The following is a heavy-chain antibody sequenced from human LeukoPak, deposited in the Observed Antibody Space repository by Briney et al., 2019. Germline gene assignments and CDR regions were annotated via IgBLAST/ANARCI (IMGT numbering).Heavy chain of an antibody. CDR3: AKATPTLVFDY. CDR2: ISYDGSNK. Sequence: SGGSLRLSCAASGFTFSSYAMSWVRQAPGKGLEWVAVISYDGSNKYYADSVKGRFTISRDNSKNTLYLQMNSLRAEDTAVYYCAKATPTLVFDYWGQGTLVTVSS. CDR1: GFTFSSYA. D-gene: IGHD2-15*01. J-gene: IGHJ4*02. V-gene: IGHV3-30*18.